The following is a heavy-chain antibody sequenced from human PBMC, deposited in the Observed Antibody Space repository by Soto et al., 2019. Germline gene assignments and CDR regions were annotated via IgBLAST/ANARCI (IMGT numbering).Heavy chain of an antibody. D-gene: IGHD3-3*01. V-gene: IGHV4-4*02. J-gene: IGHJ6*02. CDR2: IYHSGST. CDR3: ARAYYDFWSGYSDYYYYGTDV. Sequence: SETLSLTCAVSGGSISSSNWWSWVRQPPGKGLEWIGEIYHSGSTNYNPSLKSRVTISVDKSKNQFSLKLSSVTAADTAVYYCARAYYDFWSGYSDYYYYGTDVWGQGITVTV. CDR1: GGSISSSNW.